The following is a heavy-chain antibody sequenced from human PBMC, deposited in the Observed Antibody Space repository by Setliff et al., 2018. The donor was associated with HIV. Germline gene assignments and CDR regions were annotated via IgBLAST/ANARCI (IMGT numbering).Heavy chain of an antibody. Sequence: SETLSLTCAVYGESFSRYYFXWIRQAPGRGLEWIGEINHSAFTKYNPSLASRVTMSIDTSKNQFSLLLSSVTAADTAMYFCARRPGGITRARLDNWGQGTLVTVSS. CDR3: ARRPGGITRARLDN. CDR1: GESFSRYY. D-gene: IGHD3-16*01. V-gene: IGHV4-34*01. CDR2: INHSAFT. J-gene: IGHJ4*02.